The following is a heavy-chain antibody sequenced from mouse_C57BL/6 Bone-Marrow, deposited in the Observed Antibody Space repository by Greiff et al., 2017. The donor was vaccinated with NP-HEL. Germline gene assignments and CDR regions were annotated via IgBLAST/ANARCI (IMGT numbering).Heavy chain of an antibody. D-gene: IGHD2-2*01. CDR3: ARSVMVTFDY. J-gene: IGHJ2*01. CDR1: GYSFTSYY. CDR2: IYPGCGNT. V-gene: IGHV1-66*01. Sequence: LEESGPELVKPGASVKISCKASGYSFTSYYIHWVKQRPGQGLEWIGWIYPGCGNTKYNEKFKGKATLTADPSSSTAYMQLSSLTSEDSAVYDCARSVMVTFDYWGQGTTLTVSS.